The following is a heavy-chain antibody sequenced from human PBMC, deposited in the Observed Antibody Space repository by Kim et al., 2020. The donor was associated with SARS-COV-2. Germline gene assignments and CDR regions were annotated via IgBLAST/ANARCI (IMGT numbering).Heavy chain of an antibody. V-gene: IGHV3-23*01. CDR2: ISGSGGST. J-gene: IGHJ6*02. D-gene: IGHD1-26*01. CDR3: ACGGRELPYYYYGMDV. Sequence: GGSLRLSCAASGFTFSSYAMSWVRQAPGKGLEWVSAISGSGGSTYYADSVKGRFTISRDNSKNTLYLQMNSLRAEDTAVYYCACGGRELPYYYYGMDVWGQGTTVTVSS. CDR1: GFTFSSYA.